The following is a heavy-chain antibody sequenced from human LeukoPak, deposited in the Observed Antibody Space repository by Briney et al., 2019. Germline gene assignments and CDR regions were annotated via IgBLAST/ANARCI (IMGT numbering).Heavy chain of an antibody. CDR1: GFDFSTYS. V-gene: IGHV3-21*01. CDR2: ISGKSDYI. CDR3: ESQRIGATDY. Sequence: GSLRLSCAASGFDFSTYSMNWVRQAPGKGLEWVSSISGKSDYIYYVDSVKGRFTVSRDNAKNSVFLQMNSLRAEDTAVYYCESQRIGATDYWGQGTLVTVSS. J-gene: IGHJ4*02. D-gene: IGHD3-3*01.